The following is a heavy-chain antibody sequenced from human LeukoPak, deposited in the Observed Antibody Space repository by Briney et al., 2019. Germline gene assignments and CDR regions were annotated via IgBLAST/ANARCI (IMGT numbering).Heavy chain of an antibody. V-gene: IGHV4-30-2*01. Sequence: PSETLSLTCAVSGGSFSSGGFSWSWIRQPPGKGLEWIGYMFHNGSTHYSPSLQRRVTISVDRFKNQFSLRLRSVTAADTAVYYCGRETLGYRSGTTCSLGMDVWGQGTTVTVSS. CDR1: GGSFSSGGFS. J-gene: IGHJ6*02. CDR2: MFHNGST. CDR3: GRETLGYRSGTTCSLGMDV. D-gene: IGHD2-2*01.